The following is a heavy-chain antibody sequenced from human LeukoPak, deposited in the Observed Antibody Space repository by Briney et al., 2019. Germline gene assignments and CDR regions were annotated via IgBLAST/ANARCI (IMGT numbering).Heavy chain of an antibody. D-gene: IGHD2-2*01. Sequence: VASVKVSCKASGYTFTGYYMHWVRQAPGQGLEWMGWINPSSGGTNYAQKFQGRVTMTRDTSISTAYMELSRLRSDDTAVYYCARLPYCSSTSCYLAPDDYYYYGMDVWGQGTTVTVSS. J-gene: IGHJ6*02. CDR2: INPSSGGT. CDR3: ARLPYCSSTSCYLAPDDYYYYGMDV. CDR1: GYTFTGYY. V-gene: IGHV1-2*02.